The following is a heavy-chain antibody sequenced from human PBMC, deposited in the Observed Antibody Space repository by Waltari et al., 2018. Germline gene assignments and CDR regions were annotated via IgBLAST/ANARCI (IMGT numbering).Heavy chain of an antibody. V-gene: IGHV4-59*01. Sequence: QVQLQESGPGLVKPSATLSLTCTVSGGSITTYYWSWIRQPTDKGLEWIGFISYSGSTNYNPSLRSRVTMSVDTSKNQFSLKLNSVTAADTAVYYCARRGDSSYPFDSWGQGALVTVSS. CDR2: ISYSGST. D-gene: IGHD3-16*01. CDR3: ARRGDSSYPFDS. J-gene: IGHJ4*02. CDR1: GGSITTYY.